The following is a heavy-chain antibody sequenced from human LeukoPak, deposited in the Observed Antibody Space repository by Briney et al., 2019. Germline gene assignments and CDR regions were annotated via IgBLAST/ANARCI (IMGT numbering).Heavy chain of an antibody. V-gene: IGHV3-20*03. CDR3: ARGSTMVSDY. D-gene: IGHD3-10*01. CDR1: GFTFDDYG. J-gene: IGHJ4*02. Sequence: GGSLRLSYAASGFTFDDYGMSWVRQVAGQGLEWVSGIDWNGASTVYADSVKGRFTISRDNAKKSLYLQMNSLRAEDTALYYCARGSTMVSDYWGQGTLVTVSS. CDR2: IDWNGAST.